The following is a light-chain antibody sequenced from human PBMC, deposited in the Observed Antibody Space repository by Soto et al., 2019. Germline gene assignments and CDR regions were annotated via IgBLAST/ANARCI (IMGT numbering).Light chain of an antibody. J-gene: IGLJ3*02. CDR1: SSNIGSNN. CDR3: AAWDDSLNGWV. Sequence: QSVLTQPPSASGTPGQRVPISCSGSSSNIGSNNVNWYQQFPGTAPKLLIYSNNQRPSGVPDRFSGSKSGTSASLAISGLQSEDEADYYCAAWDDSLNGWVFGGGTKLTVL. CDR2: SNN. V-gene: IGLV1-44*01.